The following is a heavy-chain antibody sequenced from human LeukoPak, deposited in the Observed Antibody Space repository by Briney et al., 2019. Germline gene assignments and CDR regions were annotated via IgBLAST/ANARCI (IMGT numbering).Heavy chain of an antibody. CDR2: IKQDGSES. V-gene: IGHV3-7*01. J-gene: IGHJ4*02. CDR3: ARLGEKADFDY. CDR1: GFTFSSYA. Sequence: GGSLRLSCAASGFTFSSYAMSWVRQAPGTGLEWVANIKQDGSESYYVDSVKGRFTFSRDNAKNSLYLQINSLRAEDTAVYYCARLGEKADFDYWGQGTLVTVSS. D-gene: IGHD3-16*01.